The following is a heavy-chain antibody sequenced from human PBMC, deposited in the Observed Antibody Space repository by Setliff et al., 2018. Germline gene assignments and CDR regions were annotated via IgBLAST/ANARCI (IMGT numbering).Heavy chain of an antibody. CDR1: GVSVNSLTW. D-gene: IGHD6-25*01. CDR2: ISGGGRYT. V-gene: IGHV3-21*06. CDR3: ARSPANGGHDAFDI. J-gene: IGHJ3*02. Sequence: PSETLSLTCAVSGVSVNSLTWWSWVRQTPGKGLEWVSSISGGGRYTYSADSVRGRFTISRGNAKNSLYLQMNSLGAEDTAVYFCARSPANGGHDAFDIWGRGTMVTVSS.